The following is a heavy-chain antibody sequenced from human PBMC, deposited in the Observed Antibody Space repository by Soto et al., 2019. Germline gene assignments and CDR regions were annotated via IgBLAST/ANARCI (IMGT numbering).Heavy chain of an antibody. CDR3: ARSPGYSSSSLSP. Sequence: PVKLSCKASGGTFSSYAISWVRQAPGQGLEWMGGIIPIFGTANYAQKFQGRVTITADESTSTAYMELSSLRSEDTAVYYCARSPGYSSSSLSPWGQGTLVTVSS. D-gene: IGHD6-13*01. CDR2: IIPIFGTA. V-gene: IGHV1-69*13. J-gene: IGHJ5*02. CDR1: GGTFSSYA.